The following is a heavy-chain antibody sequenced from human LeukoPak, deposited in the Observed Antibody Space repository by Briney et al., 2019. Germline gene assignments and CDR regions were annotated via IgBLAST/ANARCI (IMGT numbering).Heavy chain of an antibody. D-gene: IGHD2/OR15-2a*01. CDR3: AKASSNYFYYFEY. J-gene: IGHJ4*02. CDR1: GFTFDDYG. Sequence: GGSLRLSCAASGFTFDDYGMSWVRQAPGKGLEWVSGINWNGGSTGYADSVKGRFTISRDNSKNTLYLQTNTLRDEDTAVYYCAKASSNYFYYFEYWGQGTLVTVSS. CDR2: INWNGGST. V-gene: IGHV3-20*04.